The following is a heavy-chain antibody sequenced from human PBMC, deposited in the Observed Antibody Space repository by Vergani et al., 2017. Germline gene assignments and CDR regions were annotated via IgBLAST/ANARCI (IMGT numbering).Heavy chain of an antibody. J-gene: IGHJ2*01. Sequence: EVLLVESGGDLVQPGGSLRLSCEASGFNFQIYWMGWVRQTAEKGLEWVANIKQDGSEDYYVDSVKGRFSISRDNAKKAVFLQMNNLRHEDTALYFCVKDNDYDADGPFDLWGRGTLVTVSS. CDR1: GFNFQIYW. D-gene: IGHD3-16*01. V-gene: IGHV3-7*03. CDR3: VKDNDYDADGPFDL. CDR2: IKQDGSED.